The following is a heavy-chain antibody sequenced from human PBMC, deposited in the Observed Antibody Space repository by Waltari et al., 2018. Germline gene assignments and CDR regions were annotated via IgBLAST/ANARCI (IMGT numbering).Heavy chain of an antibody. CDR2: IYYSGST. Sequence: QVQLQESGPGLVKPSETLSLTCTVSGGSISSHYWSWIRQPPGKGLEWIGYIYYSGSTNYNPSLKSRVTISVDTSKNQFSLKLSSVTAADTAVYYGARHFSRHFLEWGRYMDVWGKGTTVTVSS. CDR3: ARHFSRHFLEWGRYMDV. V-gene: IGHV4-59*11. J-gene: IGHJ6*03. D-gene: IGHD3-3*01. CDR1: GGSISSHY.